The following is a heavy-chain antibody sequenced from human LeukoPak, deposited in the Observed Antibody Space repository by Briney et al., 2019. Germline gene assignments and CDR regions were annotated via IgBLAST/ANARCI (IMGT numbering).Heavy chain of an antibody. V-gene: IGHV3-23*01. J-gene: IGHJ4*02. D-gene: IGHD1-26*01. CDR2: ISGSGATT. CDR3: AKPYVVGATATPTPLDS. CDR1: GFTFSSHG. Sequence: PGGSLRLSCAASGFTFSSHGLSWVRQAPGKGLVWVSVISGSGATTYYADSVKGRFTISRDNAKNTLFLQMNSLRADDTALYYCAKPYVVGATATPTPLDSWGQGTLVTVSS.